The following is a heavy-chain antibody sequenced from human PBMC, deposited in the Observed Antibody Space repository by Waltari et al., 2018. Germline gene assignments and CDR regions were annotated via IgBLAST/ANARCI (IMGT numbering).Heavy chain of an antibody. CDR2: ISDDGSNK. Sequence: QVQLVESGGGVVQPGRSLRVSCAASGFTFCSYGMPWVRQAPGKGLEWVAVISDDGSNKYYADSVKGRFTISRDNSKNTLYLQMNSLRAEDTAVYYCAKEGKDGYNPPFDYWGQGTLVTVSS. D-gene: IGHD5-12*01. CDR1: GFTFCSYG. CDR3: AKEGKDGYNPPFDY. J-gene: IGHJ4*02. V-gene: IGHV3-30*18.